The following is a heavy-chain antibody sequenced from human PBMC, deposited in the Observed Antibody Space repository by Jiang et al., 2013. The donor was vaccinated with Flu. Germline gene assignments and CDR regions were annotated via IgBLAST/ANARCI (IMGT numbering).Heavy chain of an antibody. J-gene: IGHJ4*02. CDR2: INTNTGNP. CDR3: ARVNYYDSSGYYTGPVFDY. CDR1: GYTFTSYA. V-gene: IGHV7-4-1*02. D-gene: IGHD3-22*01. Sequence: QSGSELKKPGASVKVSCKASGYTFTSYAMNWVRQAPGQGLEWMGWINTNTGNPTYAQGFTGRFVFSLDTSVGTAYLQISSLKAEDTAVYYCARVNYYDSSGYYTGPVFDYWGQGTLVTVSS.